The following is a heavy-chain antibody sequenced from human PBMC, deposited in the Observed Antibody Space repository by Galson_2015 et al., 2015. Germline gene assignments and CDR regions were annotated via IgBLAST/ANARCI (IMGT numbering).Heavy chain of an antibody. V-gene: IGHV3-48*03. CDR3: ASSSSIAAAGFDY. D-gene: IGHD6-13*01. Sequence: SLRLSCAASGFTFSSYEMNWARQAPGKGLEWVSYISSSGSAIYYADSVKGRFTISRDNAKNSLYLQMNSLRAEDTAVYYCASSSSIAAAGFDYWGQGTLVTVSS. CDR1: GFTFSSYE. J-gene: IGHJ4*02. CDR2: ISSSGSAI.